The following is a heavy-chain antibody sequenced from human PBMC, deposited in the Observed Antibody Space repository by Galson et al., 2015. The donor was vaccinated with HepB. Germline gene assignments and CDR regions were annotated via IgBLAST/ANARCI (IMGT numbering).Heavy chain of an antibody. CDR1: GFTFSSYS. CDR3: ARVLYYDSSGLVH. V-gene: IGHV3-21*01. D-gene: IGHD3-22*01. J-gene: IGHJ4*02. CDR2: ISSTSSYI. Sequence: SLRLSCAASGFTFSSYSMNWVRQAPGKGLEWVSSISSTSSYIYYADSVKGRFTISRDNAKNSLYLQMNSLRAEDTAVYYCARVLYYDSSGLVHWGQGTLVTVSS.